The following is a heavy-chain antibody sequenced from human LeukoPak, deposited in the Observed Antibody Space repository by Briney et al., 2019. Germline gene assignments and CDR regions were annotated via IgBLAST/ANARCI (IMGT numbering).Heavy chain of an antibody. J-gene: IGHJ5*02. D-gene: IGHD3-10*01. Sequence: SQTLSLTCAISGDSVSSNSAAWNWIRQSPSRGLEWLGRTYYRSKWYNDYAVSVKSRITINPDTSKNQFSLQLNSVTPEDTAVYYCARDKRGYYYGSGLNWLDPCGQGTLVTVSS. V-gene: IGHV6-1*01. CDR3: ARDKRGYYYGSGLNWLDP. CDR1: GDSVSSNSAA. CDR2: TYYRSKWYN.